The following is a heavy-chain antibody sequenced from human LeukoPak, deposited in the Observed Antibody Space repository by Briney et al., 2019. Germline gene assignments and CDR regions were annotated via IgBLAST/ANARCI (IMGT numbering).Heavy chain of an antibody. CDR1: GGSFSGYY. J-gene: IGHJ4*02. V-gene: IGHV4-34*01. Sequence: SETLSLTCAVYGGSFSGYYWSWIRQPPGKGLEWIGEINHSGSTNYNPSLKSRGTISVDTSKNQFSLKLSSVTAADTAVYYCARGNSQRWLQFRYWGQGTLVTVSS. CDR2: INHSGST. CDR3: ARGNSQRWLQFRY. D-gene: IGHD5-24*01.